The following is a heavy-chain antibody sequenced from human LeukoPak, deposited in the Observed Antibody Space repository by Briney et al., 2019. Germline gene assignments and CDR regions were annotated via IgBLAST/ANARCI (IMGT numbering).Heavy chain of an antibody. CDR3: ARDQRDDCRGGDCSSAVDY. J-gene: IGHJ4*02. CDR2: ISAYSGNA. D-gene: IGHD2-21*02. V-gene: IGHV1-18*01. Sequence: ASVKVSCKASGYTFTSYGLNWVRQAPGQGLEWMGWISAYSGNANYAQKFQGRITMTTDTSTSTAYMELRSPRSDDTAIYYCARDQRDDCRGGDCSSAVDYWGQGTLVTVSS. CDR1: GYTFTSYG.